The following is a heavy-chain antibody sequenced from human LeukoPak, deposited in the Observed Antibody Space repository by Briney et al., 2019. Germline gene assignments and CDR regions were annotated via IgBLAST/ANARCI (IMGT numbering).Heavy chain of an antibody. J-gene: IGHJ4*02. CDR1: GGTFSSYA. D-gene: IGHD3-16*02. V-gene: IGHV1-69*13. CDR3: ATVLVDYDYVWGSYPNNYFGY. Sequence: ASVKVSCKASGGTFSSYAISWVRQAPGQGLEWMGGIIPIFGTANYAQKFQGRVTITADESTSTAYMELSSLRSEDTAVYYCATVLVDYDYVWGSYPNNYFGYWGQGTLVTVSS. CDR2: IIPIFGTA.